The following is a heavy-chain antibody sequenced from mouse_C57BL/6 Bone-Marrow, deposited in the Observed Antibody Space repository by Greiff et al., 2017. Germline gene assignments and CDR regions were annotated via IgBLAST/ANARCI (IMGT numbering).Heavy chain of an antibody. V-gene: IGHV14-4*01. CDR2: IDPEIGDT. Sequence: EVQLQQSGAELVRPGASVKLSCTASGFNIKDDYIHWVKQRPEQGLEWIGWIDPEIGDTEYASKFQGKATITSNTSSNTAYLQLSSLTSEDTSVYYCSSFDGNYFDFWGQGTPLTVAS. CDR1: GFNIKDDY. J-gene: IGHJ2*01. CDR3: SSFDGNYFDF. D-gene: IGHD2-3*01.